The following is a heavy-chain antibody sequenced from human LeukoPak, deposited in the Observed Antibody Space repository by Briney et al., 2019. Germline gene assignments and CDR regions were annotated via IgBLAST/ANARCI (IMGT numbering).Heavy chain of an antibody. CDR1: GYTFTSYA. D-gene: IGHD2-15*01. CDR2: INPNSGDT. Sequence: ASVKVSCKASGYTFTSYAMHWVRQAPGQGLEWMGWINPNSGDTNYAQKFQGRVTMTRDTSINTAYMELSRLISDDTAVYYCARDPSSYCSSSRCYGGPSDYWGQGTLVTVSS. V-gene: IGHV1-2*02. J-gene: IGHJ4*02. CDR3: ARDPSSYCSSSRCYGGPSDY.